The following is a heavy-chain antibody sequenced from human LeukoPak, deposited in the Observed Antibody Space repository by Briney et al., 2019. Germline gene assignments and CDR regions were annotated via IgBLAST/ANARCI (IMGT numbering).Heavy chain of an antibody. CDR1: GYTFTRYG. J-gene: IGHJ4*02. Sequence: ASVKVSCKASGYTFTRYGISWVRQAPGQGLEWVGWISANNGDTNSAQKFQGRVTMTTDTSTSTAYMELRSLRSDDTAVYSCARDFFHGHCAGLSCFLLDYWGQGSLVTVSS. V-gene: IGHV1-18*01. CDR2: ISANNGDT. D-gene: IGHD2-15*01. CDR3: ARDFFHGHCAGLSCFLLDY.